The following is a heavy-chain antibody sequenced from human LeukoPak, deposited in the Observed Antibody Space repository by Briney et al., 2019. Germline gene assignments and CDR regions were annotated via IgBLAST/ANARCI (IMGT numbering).Heavy chain of an antibody. CDR3: ARATAAAEFDG. CDR2: IYHSGNI. D-gene: IGHD6-13*01. J-gene: IGHJ4*02. V-gene: IGHV4-38-2*02. Sequence: SETLSLIYTVSGYSMSSAYYWGWIRQPPGKGLEWIGSIYHSGNIYYNPSLKSRSTISVDTSYNQFYLKLSSVTAADTAVYYCARATAAAEFDGWGKGTLVTISS. CDR1: GYSMSSAYY.